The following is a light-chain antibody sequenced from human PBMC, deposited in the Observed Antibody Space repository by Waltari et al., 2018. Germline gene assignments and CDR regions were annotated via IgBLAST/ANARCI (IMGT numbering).Light chain of an antibody. V-gene: IGKV1-5*03. CDR1: QSISSF. J-gene: IGKJ1*01. Sequence: DIQMTQSPSTLSASVGDRVTITGRASQSISSFLAWYQQRPGKAPKLLIYRTSTVESGIPSRFSGRGAGTELTLTISSLQPDDFATYYCQQYKTYSRMFGQGTKVEIK. CDR2: RTS. CDR3: QQYKTYSRM.